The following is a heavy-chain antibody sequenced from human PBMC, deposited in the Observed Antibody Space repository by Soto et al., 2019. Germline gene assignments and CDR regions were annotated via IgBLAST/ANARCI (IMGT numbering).Heavy chain of an antibody. CDR3: ARVYSSSWYWFDP. V-gene: IGHV1-2*04. J-gene: IGHJ5*02. Sequence: QVQLVQSGAEVKKPGASVKVSCKASGYTFTGYYMHWMRQAPGQGLEWMGWINPNSGGTNYAQKFQGWVTMTRDTSISTAYMELSRLRSDDTAVYYCARVYSSSWYWFDPWGQGTLVTVSS. D-gene: IGHD6-13*01. CDR2: INPNSGGT. CDR1: GYTFTGYY.